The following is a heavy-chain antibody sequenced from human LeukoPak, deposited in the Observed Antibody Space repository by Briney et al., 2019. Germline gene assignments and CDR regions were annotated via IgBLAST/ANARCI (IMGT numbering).Heavy chain of an antibody. CDR2: ISSSSSYI. CDR3: ARDAVGGGSYWSFDY. J-gene: IGHJ4*02. CDR1: GFTFSSYS. V-gene: IGHV3-21*01. D-gene: IGHD1-26*01. Sequence: GGSLRLSCAASGFTFSSYSMNWVRQAPGKGLEWVPSISSSSSYIYYADSVKGRFTISRDNAKNSLYLQMNSLRAEDTAVYYCARDAVGGGSYWSFDYWGQGTLVTVSS.